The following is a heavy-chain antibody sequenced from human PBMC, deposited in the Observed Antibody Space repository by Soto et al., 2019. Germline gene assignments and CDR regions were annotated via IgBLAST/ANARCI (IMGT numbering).Heavy chain of an antibody. D-gene: IGHD6-13*01. CDR2: TRNKANSYTT. J-gene: IGHJ4*02. CDR3: VRIPAAAYYYDY. Sequence: EVPLVESGGTLVQPGGSLRLSCAASGFTFSDHYVDWVRQAPGKGLEWVGRTRNKANSYTTEYAASVKGRFTISRDDSNNSLYLHMNSLKTEDTAVYYCVRIPAAAYYYDYWCQGTLVTVSS. CDR1: GFTFSDHY. V-gene: IGHV3-72*01.